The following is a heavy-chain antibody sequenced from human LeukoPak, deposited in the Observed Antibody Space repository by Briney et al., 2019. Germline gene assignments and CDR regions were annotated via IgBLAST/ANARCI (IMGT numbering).Heavy chain of an antibody. J-gene: IGHJ3*02. CDR3: ARVLNYYDSSGYSTFDI. Sequence: PSETLSLTCTVSGYSISSGYYWGWIRQHPGKGLEWIGYIYYSGSTYYNPSLKSRVTISVDTSKNQFSLKLSSLTAADTAVYYCARVLNYYDSSGYSTFDIWGQGTMVTVSS. CDR2: IYYSGST. CDR1: GYSISSGYY. V-gene: IGHV4-31*03. D-gene: IGHD3-22*01.